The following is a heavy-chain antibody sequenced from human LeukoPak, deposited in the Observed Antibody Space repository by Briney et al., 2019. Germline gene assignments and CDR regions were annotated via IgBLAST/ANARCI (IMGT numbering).Heavy chain of an antibody. CDR2: MNPNSGNT. CDR3: ARTCSSTRHHYYYYYMDV. Sequence: ASVTVSCKASGYTFTSYDINWVRQATGQGLEWMGWMNPNSGNTGYAQKFQGRVTMTRNTSISTAYMELSSLRSEDTAVYYCARTCSSTRHHYYYYYMDVWGKGTTVTVSS. D-gene: IGHD2-2*01. V-gene: IGHV1-8*01. J-gene: IGHJ6*03. CDR1: GYTFTSYD.